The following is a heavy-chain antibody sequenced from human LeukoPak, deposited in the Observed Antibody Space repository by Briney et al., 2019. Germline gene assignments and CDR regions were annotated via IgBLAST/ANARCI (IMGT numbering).Heavy chain of an antibody. J-gene: IGHJ3*02. Sequence: TGGSLRLSCAASGFTFSSYWMSWVRQAPGKGLEWVANIKQDGSEKYYVDSVKGRFTISRDNAKNSLYLQMNSLRAENTAVYYCARDGDSGSYWGDAFHIWGQGTMVTVSS. CDR3: ARDGDSGSYWGDAFHI. D-gene: IGHD1-26*01. CDR2: IKQDGSEK. V-gene: IGHV3-7*01. CDR1: GFTFSSYW.